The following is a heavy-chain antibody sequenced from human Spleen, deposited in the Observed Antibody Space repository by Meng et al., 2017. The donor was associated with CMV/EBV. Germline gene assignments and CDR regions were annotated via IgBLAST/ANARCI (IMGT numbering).Heavy chain of an antibody. CDR1: GGSFSGYY. V-gene: IGHV4-34*01. J-gene: IGHJ4*02. Sequence: QGQLHEWGAGLLKPSEPLSLPCAVYGGSFSGYYWSWVRQPPGKGLEWIGEINHSGSTNYNPSLKSRVTISVDTSKNQFSLKLSSVTAADTAVYYCARAYYYDSSGYMDYWGQGTLVTVSS. CDR2: INHSGST. D-gene: IGHD3-22*01. CDR3: ARAYYYDSSGYMDY.